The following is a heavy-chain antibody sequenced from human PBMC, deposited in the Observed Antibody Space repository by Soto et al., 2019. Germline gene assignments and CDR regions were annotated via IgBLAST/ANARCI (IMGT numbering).Heavy chain of an antibody. CDR3: ARGRAGSGSYTY. Sequence: QVQLQQWGAGLLKPSETLSLTCAVYGGSFSGYYWSWIRQPPGKGLEWIGEINHSGSTNYNPSLKSRVTISVDTSKNQFSLKLSSVTAADTAVYYCARGRAGSGSYTYWGQGTLVTVSS. CDR1: GGSFSGYY. J-gene: IGHJ4*02. CDR2: INHSGST. V-gene: IGHV4-34*01. D-gene: IGHD1-26*01.